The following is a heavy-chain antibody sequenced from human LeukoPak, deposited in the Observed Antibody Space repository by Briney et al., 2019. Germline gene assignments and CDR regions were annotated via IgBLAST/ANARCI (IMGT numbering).Heavy chain of an antibody. D-gene: IGHD3-22*01. CDR2: ISSNGGST. Sequence: GGSLRLSCAASGFTFSTYSMHWVRQAPGKGLEYVSAISSNGGSTYYANSVKGRFTISRDNSKNTLYLQMGSLRTEDNAVYYCARVAGYYDSNPLDYWGQGTLVTVSS. J-gene: IGHJ4*02. CDR3: ARVAGYYDSNPLDY. CDR1: GFTFSTYS. V-gene: IGHV3-64*01.